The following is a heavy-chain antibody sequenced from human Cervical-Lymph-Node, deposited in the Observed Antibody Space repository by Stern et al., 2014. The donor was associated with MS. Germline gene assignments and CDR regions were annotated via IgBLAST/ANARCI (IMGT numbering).Heavy chain of an antibody. CDR1: GFTFSDYY. V-gene: IGHV3-11*01. J-gene: IGHJ3*02. CDR3: ARSHSKWLVHDAFDI. Sequence: VQLVESEGGLVKPGGSLRLSCAASGFTFSDYYMSWIRQAPGKGLEWVSSISSSGSSIYYADSVKGRFTISRDNAKNSLYLQMNSLRAEDTAVYYCARSHSKWLVHDAFDIWGQGTMVSVSS. CDR2: ISSSGSSI. D-gene: IGHD6-19*01.